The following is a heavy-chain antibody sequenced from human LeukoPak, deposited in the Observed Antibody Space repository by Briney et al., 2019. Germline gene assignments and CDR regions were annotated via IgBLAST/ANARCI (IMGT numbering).Heavy chain of an antibody. Sequence: AGSLRLSCAASGFSLGGYWRTWLRQAPGKGLEWVANIKHDGSHNYYVDSVKGRFTISRDNAKNSLYLQMNSLTAADTAVYYCARDSPEPAQFFDYWGQGTLVTVSS. J-gene: IGHJ4*02. CDR3: ARDSPEPAQFFDY. CDR1: GFSLGGYW. CDR2: IKHDGSHN. V-gene: IGHV3-7*04. D-gene: IGHD1-14*01.